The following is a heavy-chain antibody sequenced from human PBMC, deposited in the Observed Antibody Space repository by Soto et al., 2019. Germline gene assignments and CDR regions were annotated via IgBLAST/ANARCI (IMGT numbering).Heavy chain of an antibody. CDR3: AKNYYFDY. Sequence: EVQLLESGGDLVQPGGSLRLSCAASGFIFTSYAMSWVRQAPGKGLEWVSSINVDDNTYYAESVRGRFTISRDNSKNTLYLQMNSLRAGDTALYYCAKNYYFDYWGRGTLVTVSS. J-gene: IGHJ4*02. CDR2: INVDDNT. V-gene: IGHV3-23*01. CDR1: GFIFTSYA.